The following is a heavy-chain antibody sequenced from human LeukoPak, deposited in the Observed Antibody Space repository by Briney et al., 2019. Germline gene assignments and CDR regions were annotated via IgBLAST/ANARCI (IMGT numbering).Heavy chain of an antibody. CDR2: FDPEDGET. D-gene: IGHD3-16*02. J-gene: IGHJ4*02. CDR3: ATVPPFMITFGGVIAGFFGY. V-gene: IGHV1-24*01. Sequence: GASVKVSRKVSGYTLTELSMHWVRQAPGKGLEWMGGFDPEDGETIYAQKFQGRVTMTEDTSTDTAYMELSSLRSEDTAVYYCATVPPFMITFGGVIAGFFGYWGQGTLVTVSS. CDR1: GYTLTELS.